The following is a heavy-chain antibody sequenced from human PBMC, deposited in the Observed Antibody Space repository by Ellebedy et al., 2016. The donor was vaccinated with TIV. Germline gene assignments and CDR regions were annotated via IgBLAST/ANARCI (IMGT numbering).Heavy chain of an antibody. J-gene: IGHJ3*01. Sequence: SETLSLICSVSGGSISSGGYYWSWIRQHPGKGLEWIGYIYNSERTYYNPSLRGRATISADTSKNQFSLKLNSVTAADTAVYFCARTKGIGYTGTSAFDVWGQGTLVTVSS. D-gene: IGHD6-13*01. CDR2: IYNSERT. CDR3: ARTKGIGYTGTSAFDV. CDR1: GGSISSGGYY. V-gene: IGHV4-31*03.